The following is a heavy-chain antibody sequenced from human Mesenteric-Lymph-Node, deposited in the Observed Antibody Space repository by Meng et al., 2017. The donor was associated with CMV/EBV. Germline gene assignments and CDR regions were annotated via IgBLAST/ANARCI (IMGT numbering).Heavy chain of an antibody. Sequence: SETLSLTCTVSGYFISSGYYWGWIRQPPGKGLEWIGSIYHSGSTFYNLSLKSRVTISVDPSKNQFSLKLSSVTAADTAVYYCARGVGARSSNFDYWGQGILVTVSS. V-gene: IGHV4-38-2*02. J-gene: IGHJ4*02. D-gene: IGHD6-6*01. CDR3: ARGVGARSSNFDY. CDR1: GYFISSGYY. CDR2: IYHSGST.